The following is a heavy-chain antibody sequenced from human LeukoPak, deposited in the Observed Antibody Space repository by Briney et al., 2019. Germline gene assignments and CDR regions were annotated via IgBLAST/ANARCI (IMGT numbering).Heavy chain of an antibody. CDR1: GFTFSSYA. CDR2: ISGSGGST. CDR3: ARVEDFDY. Sequence: GGSLRLSCAASGFTFSSYAMSWVCQAPGKGLEWVSAISGSGGSTYYADSVKGRFTISRDNAKNSLYLQMNSLRAGDTAVYYCARVEDFDYWGQGTLVTVSS. V-gene: IGHV3-23*01. J-gene: IGHJ4*02.